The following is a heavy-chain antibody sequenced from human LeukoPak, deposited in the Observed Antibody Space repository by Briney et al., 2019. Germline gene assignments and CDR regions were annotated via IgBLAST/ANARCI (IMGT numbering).Heavy chain of an antibody. CDR1: GFTFSNFP. Sequence: GGSLRLSCSASGFTFSNFPMTWVPQAPAGRGLEWVSTIRDSGGSTHYADSVKGRFTVSRDNSKRTLFLQMHSLRADDTAVYYCAKDYIGSGRPSYNWFDPWGQGTLVTVSS. CDR3: AKDYIGSGRPSYNWFDP. CDR2: IRDSGGST. J-gene: IGHJ5*02. V-gene: IGHV3-23*01. D-gene: IGHD3-10*01.